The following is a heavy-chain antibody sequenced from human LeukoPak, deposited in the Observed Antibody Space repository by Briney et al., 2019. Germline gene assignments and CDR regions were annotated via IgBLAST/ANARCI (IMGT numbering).Heavy chain of an antibody. V-gene: IGHV3-74*01. J-gene: IGHJ4*02. CDR1: GFTFSSYW. CDR2: INSDGSST. Sequence: PGGSLRLSCAASGFTFSSYWMHWVRQAPGKGLVLVSRINSDGSSTSYADSVKGRFTISRDNAKNTLYLQMNSLRAEDTAVYYCAREGSGWYRGFDYWGQGTLVTVSS. D-gene: IGHD6-19*01. CDR3: AREGSGWYRGFDY.